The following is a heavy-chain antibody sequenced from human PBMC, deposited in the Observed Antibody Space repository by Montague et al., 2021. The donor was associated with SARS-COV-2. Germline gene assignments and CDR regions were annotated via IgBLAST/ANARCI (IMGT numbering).Heavy chain of an antibody. CDR1: GGSVSSSPYY. D-gene: IGHD3-10*01. J-gene: IGHJ6*03. Sequence: SETLSLTCTVSGGSVSSSPYYWGWIRQPPGRGLEWVGSISYSGRTYFSPSLKSRLTISVDSSENQFSLRLSSVTAADTAVYYRASSYYYGSGTYVYNYYMDVWGKGTTVTVFS. CDR3: ASSYYYGSGTYVYNYYMDV. V-gene: IGHV4-39*01. CDR2: ISYSGRT.